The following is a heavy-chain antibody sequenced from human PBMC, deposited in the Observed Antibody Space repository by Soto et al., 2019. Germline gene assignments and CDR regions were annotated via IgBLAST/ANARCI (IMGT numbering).Heavy chain of an antibody. D-gene: IGHD3-22*01. Sequence: ASVKVSCKASGGTFSSYAISWVRQAPGQELEWMGGIIPIFGTANYAQKFQGRVTITADESTSTAYMELSSLRSEDTAVYYCARDSPTYYYDSSGRNWFDPWGQGTLVTVSS. CDR2: IIPIFGTA. CDR1: GGTFSSYA. V-gene: IGHV1-69*13. CDR3: ARDSPTYYYDSSGRNWFDP. J-gene: IGHJ5*02.